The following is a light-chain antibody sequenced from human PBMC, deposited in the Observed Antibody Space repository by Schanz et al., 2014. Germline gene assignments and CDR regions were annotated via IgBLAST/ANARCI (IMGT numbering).Light chain of an antibody. CDR3: CSYAGTNPRRWV. CDR1: SSDIGGY. J-gene: IGLJ3*02. V-gene: IGLV2-14*03. Sequence: QSALTQPASVSGSPGQSITISCTGTSSDIGGYVSWYQQHPGKAPKVMIFDVSNRPSGVSNRFSGSKSGNTASLTISGLQTEDEAYYYCCSYAGTNPRRWVFGGGTKLAVL. CDR2: DVS.